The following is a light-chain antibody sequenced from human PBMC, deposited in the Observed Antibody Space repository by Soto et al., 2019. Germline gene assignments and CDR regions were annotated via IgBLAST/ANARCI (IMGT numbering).Light chain of an antibody. V-gene: IGKV1-27*01. J-gene: IGKJ2*01. CDR2: AAS. CDR3: QRYDNVPLA. CDR1: QGIANY. Sequence: DFQMTQSPSSLSASVGDRVTITCRASQGIANYLAWYQQKPGRAPKLVIYAASTLQSGVPSRFSGSGSGTAFTLTISSLQAEDVATYYCQRYDNVPLAFGQGTKLEIK.